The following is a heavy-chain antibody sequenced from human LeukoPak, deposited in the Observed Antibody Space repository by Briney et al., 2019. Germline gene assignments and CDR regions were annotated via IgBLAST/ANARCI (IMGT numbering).Heavy chain of an antibody. CDR2: ITASGGSI. Sequence: GGSLRLSCAASGXSFCSYAVSWVPPAPGKGLEWGLNITASGGSIYYADSVKGRFTISRDNSKNTLDLQINSLRAEDTALYYCAKLVLFSGTTGDLNYWGQGTLVTVSS. CDR1: GXSFCSYA. V-gene: IGHV3-23*01. D-gene: IGHD1-1*01. CDR3: AKLVLFSGTTGDLNY. J-gene: IGHJ4*02.